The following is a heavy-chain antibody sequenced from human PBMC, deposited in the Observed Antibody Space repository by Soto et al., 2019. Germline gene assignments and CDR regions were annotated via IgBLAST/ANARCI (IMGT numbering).Heavy chain of an antibody. Sequence: SETLSLTCTLSGASVTSGGYSWSWIRQTPEKGLEWGGYIYASGSTYYNPSLQSRVTMSLDRSKSQFSLELTSVTAADTAVYYCARHVGRSQYVWYGPRGQGTLVTVSS. D-gene: IGHD3-10*01. CDR2: IYASGST. CDR3: ARHVGRSQYVWYGP. V-gene: IGHV4-30-2*01. CDR1: GASVTSGGYS. J-gene: IGHJ5*02.